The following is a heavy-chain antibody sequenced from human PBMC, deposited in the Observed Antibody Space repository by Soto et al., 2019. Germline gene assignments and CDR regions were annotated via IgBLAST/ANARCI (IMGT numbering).Heavy chain of an antibody. D-gene: IGHD3-9*01. V-gene: IGHV3-30-3*01. CDR1: GFTFSSYA. CDR3: ARDRRVDILTGYYPPYYYYGMDV. Sequence: PGGSLRLSCAASGFTFSSYAMHWVRQAPGKGLEWVAVISYDGSNKYYADSVKGRFTISRDNSKNTLYLQMNSLRAEDTAVYYCARDRRVDILTGYYPPYYYYGMDVWGQGTTVTVSS. J-gene: IGHJ6*02. CDR2: ISYDGSNK.